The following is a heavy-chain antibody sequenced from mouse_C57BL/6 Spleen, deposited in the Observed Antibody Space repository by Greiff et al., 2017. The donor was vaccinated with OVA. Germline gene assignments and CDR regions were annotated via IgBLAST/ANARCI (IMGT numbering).Heavy chain of an antibody. D-gene: IGHD2-1*01. Sequence: EVQLVESEGGLVQPGSSMKLSCTASGFTFSDYYMAWVRQVPEKGLEWVANINYDGSSTYYLDSLKSRFIISRDNAKNILYLQMSSLKSEDTATYYCARGPIYYGNYVFWYFDVWGTGTTVTVSS. CDR1: GFTFSDYY. J-gene: IGHJ1*03. V-gene: IGHV5-16*01. CDR2: INYDGSST. CDR3: ARGPIYYGNYVFWYFDV.